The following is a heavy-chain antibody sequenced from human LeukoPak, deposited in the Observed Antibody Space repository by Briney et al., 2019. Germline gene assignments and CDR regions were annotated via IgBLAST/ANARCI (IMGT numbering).Heavy chain of an antibody. CDR3: AMAYSSSWYYFDY. CDR1: GGSIRGYF. J-gene: IGHJ4*02. V-gene: IGHV4-59*07. Sequence: SDPLSLTCTVSGGSIRGYFWTWIRQPPGKGLECIGYFYYRCSTNYNPSLQSRVAIAVDTSKNQYSLRLDTVIGADTAVYYCAMAYSSSWYYFDYWGQGTLVTVSS. CDR2: FYYRCST. D-gene: IGHD6-13*01.